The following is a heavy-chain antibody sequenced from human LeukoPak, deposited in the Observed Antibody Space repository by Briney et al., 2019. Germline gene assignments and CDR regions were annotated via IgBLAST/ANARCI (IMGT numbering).Heavy chain of an antibody. V-gene: IGHV1-2*02. D-gene: IGHD1-26*01. CDR2: INPNSGGT. CDR3: ARGVVGATPHSYYYMDV. CDR1: GYTFTGYY. J-gene: IGHJ6*03. Sequence: ASVKVSCKASGYTFTGYYMHWVRQAPGQGLEWMGWINPNSGGTNYAQKFQGRVTMTRDTSISTAYMELSRLRSDDTAVYYCARGVVGATPHSYYYMDVWGKGTTVTVSS.